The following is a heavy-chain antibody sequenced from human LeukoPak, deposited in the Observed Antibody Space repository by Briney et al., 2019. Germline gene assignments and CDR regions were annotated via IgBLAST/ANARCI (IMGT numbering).Heavy chain of an antibody. J-gene: IGHJ4*02. CDR2: ISSSSSYI. V-gene: IGHV3-21*01. Sequence: GGSLRLSCAASGFTFSSYSMNWVRQAPGKGPEWVSSISSSSSYIYYADSVKGRFTISRDNAKNSLYLQMNSLRAEDTAVYYCARESEDTSGSIYDYWGQGTLVTVSS. D-gene: IGHD1-26*01. CDR3: ARESEDTSGSIYDY. CDR1: GFTFSSYS.